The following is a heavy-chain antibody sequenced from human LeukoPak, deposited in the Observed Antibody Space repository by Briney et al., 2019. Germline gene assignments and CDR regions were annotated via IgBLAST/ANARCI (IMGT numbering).Heavy chain of an antibody. J-gene: IGHJ4*02. CDR3: ARHLATATSAFDS. CDR2: IFYSGST. CDR1: GGSISNYY. Sequence: SETLFLTCAVAGGSISNYYWSWIRQPPGEGLEWIGYIFYSGSTNYNPSLKSRVTISVDSSRNQFSLKMNSVTTADTAVYCCARHLATATSAFDSWGRGTLVTVSS. V-gene: IGHV4-59*01. D-gene: IGHD1-26*01.